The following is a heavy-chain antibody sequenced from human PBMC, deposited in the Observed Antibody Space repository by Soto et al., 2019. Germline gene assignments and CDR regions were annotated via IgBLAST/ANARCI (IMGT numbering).Heavy chain of an antibody. CDR1: GLTFSSYA. Sequence: GSLRLSCAASGLTFSSYAMSWVRQAPGKGLEWVSAISGSGGSTYYADSVKGRFTISRDNSKNTLYLQMNSLRAEDTAVYYCANDQLYIRGVIHNWFDPWGQGTLVTVSS. V-gene: IGHV3-23*01. CDR2: ISGSGGST. D-gene: IGHD3-10*02. CDR3: ANDQLYIRGVIHNWFDP. J-gene: IGHJ5*02.